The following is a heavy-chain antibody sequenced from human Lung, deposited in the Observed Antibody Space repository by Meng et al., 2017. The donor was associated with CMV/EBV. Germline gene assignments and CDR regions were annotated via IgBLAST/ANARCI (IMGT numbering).Heavy chain of an antibody. D-gene: IGHD1-1*01. V-gene: IGHV4-59*01. Sequence: GSLRLXCTVYGASISSNYWSWSRRPPGKGLEYIGSISYTGYIEYNPSLKGRVTISLDTSKYHFSLKLTSVTAADTAMYYCAGPDDMGSSPHDPFDMWGQGTMVTVSS. CDR1: GASISSNY. J-gene: IGHJ3*02. CDR2: ISYTGYI. CDR3: AGPDDMGSSPHDPFDM.